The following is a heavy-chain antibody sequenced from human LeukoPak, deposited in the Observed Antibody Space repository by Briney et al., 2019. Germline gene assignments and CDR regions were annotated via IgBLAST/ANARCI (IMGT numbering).Heavy chain of an antibody. D-gene: IGHD2-2*03. Sequence: SVKVSCKHSGGTFISYASSCVRQAPGHGLEWMGVIIPIFGKANYAQKFQGRVTITADESTSTAYMELSSLRSEDTAVYYCARVDRCQGTIREGWFDPWGQGTLVTVSS. CDR2: IIPIFGKA. CDR1: GGTFISYA. J-gene: IGHJ5*02. V-gene: IGHV1-69*13. CDR3: ARVDRCQGTIREGWFDP.